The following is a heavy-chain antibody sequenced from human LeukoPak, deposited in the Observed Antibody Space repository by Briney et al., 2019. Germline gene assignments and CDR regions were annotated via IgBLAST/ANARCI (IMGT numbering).Heavy chain of an antibody. D-gene: IGHD5-24*01. J-gene: IGHJ3*02. Sequence: SETLSLTCTVSGGSISSYYWSWLRQPPGKGLEWIGYIYYSGSTNYNPSLTSRVTISVDTSKNQFSLKLSSVTAADTAVYYCARFGGYNDAFDIWGQGTMVTVSS. CDR2: IYYSGST. CDR3: ARFGGYNDAFDI. CDR1: GGSISSYY. V-gene: IGHV4-59*01.